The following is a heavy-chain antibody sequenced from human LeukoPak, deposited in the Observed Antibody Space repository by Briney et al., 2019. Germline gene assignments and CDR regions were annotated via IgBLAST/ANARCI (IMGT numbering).Heavy chain of an antibody. J-gene: IGHJ5*02. CDR1: GASIRSRSYY. CDR2: IYHSGIT. V-gene: IGHV4-39*07. CDR3: AREGYYGSGSYPHNWFDP. D-gene: IGHD3-10*01. Sequence: AETLSLTCTVSGASIRSRSYYWGWIRQPPGKGLEWIRSIYHSGITYYNPSLKSRVTLSVDTSKNQFSLKLSSVTAADTAVYYCAREGYYGSGSYPHNWFDPWGQGTLVTVSS.